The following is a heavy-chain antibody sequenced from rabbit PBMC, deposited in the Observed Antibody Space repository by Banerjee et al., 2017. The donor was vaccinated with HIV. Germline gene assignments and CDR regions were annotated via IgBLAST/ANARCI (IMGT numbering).Heavy chain of an antibody. V-gene: IGHV1S45*01. Sequence: QEQLVESGGGLVQPEGSLTLTCTASGLSFSSYYYMCWVRQAPGKGLEWIGCIDTGSSSTYYASWAKGRFTISKTSSTTVTLQMTSLTAADTATYFCARSGSGDYRRVNLWGPGTLVTVS. D-gene: IGHD1-1*01. CDR2: IDTGSSST. CDR1: GLSFSSYYY. CDR3: ARSGSGDYRRVNL. J-gene: IGHJ4*01.